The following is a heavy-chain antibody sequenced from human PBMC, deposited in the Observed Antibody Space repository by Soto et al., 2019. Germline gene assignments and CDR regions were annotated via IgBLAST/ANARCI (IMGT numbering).Heavy chain of an antibody. Sequence: QVQLVQSGAEVKKPGSSVKVSCKASGGSFGTYAVSWVRQAPGQGLEWMGAIIPNFGSTNYAKKFQGRLTITADESTSTAYMELSRLKSEDTAVYYCAREDSSPFYYGVDVWGQGTTVTVSS. CDR1: GGSFGTYA. CDR3: AREDSSPFYYGVDV. D-gene: IGHD2-2*01. CDR2: IIPNFGST. J-gene: IGHJ6*02. V-gene: IGHV1-69*01.